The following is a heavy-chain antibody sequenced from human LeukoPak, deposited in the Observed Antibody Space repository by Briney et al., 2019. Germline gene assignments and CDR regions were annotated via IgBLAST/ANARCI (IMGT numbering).Heavy chain of an antibody. D-gene: IGHD3-22*01. J-gene: IGHJ4*02. CDR3: VKSTYSDTSGYFAFDS. Sequence: GGSLRLSCADSGFNFRTYAMSWVRQAPGKGLVWVSTITDSGGTSYYADSVKGRFTISRDNSKNSLYLQMSNLRTGDTAVYYCVKSTYSDTSGYFAFDSWGQGSLVTVSA. V-gene: IGHV3-23*01. CDR1: GFNFRTYA. CDR2: ITDSGGTS.